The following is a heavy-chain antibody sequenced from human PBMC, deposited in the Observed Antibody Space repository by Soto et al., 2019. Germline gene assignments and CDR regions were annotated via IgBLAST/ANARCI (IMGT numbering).Heavy chain of an antibody. CDR2: IIPIFGTA. CDR3: ARGPYCSGGSCPFDY. J-gene: IGHJ4*02. CDR1: GGAFSSYA. D-gene: IGHD2-15*01. Sequence: QVQLVQSGAEVKKPGSSVKVSCKASGGAFSSYAISWVRQAPGRGLEWMGGIIPIFGTANYAQKFQGRVTITADESTSTAYMELSSLRSEDTAVYYCARGPYCSGGSCPFDYWGQGTLVTVSS. V-gene: IGHV1-69*12.